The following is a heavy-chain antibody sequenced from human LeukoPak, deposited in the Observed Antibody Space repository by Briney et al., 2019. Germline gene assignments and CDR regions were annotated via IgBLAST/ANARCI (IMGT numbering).Heavy chain of an antibody. CDR1: GFTVSSNF. J-gene: IGHJ4*02. Sequence: PGGSLRLSCAASGFTVSSNFMSWVRQAPGKGLEWVAVISYDGSNKYYADSVKGRFTISRDNSKNTLYLQMNSLRAEDTAVYYCAKDHSGSYTTHFDYWGQGTLVTVSS. CDR2: ISYDGSNK. D-gene: IGHD1-26*01. CDR3: AKDHSGSYTTHFDY. V-gene: IGHV3-30*18.